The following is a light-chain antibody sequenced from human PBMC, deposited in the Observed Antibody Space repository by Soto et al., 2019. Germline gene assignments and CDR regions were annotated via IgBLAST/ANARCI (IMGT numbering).Light chain of an antibody. V-gene: IGKV3-20*01. CDR2: GAS. CDR1: QSVGSN. J-gene: IGKJ1*01. Sequence: IVMTQSPATPSLSPGERDSLSCRASQSVGSNLAWYQQKPGQAPRLLIYGASNRATGIPDRFSGSGSGTDFTLTISRLEPEDFAVYYCQQYGSSGTFGQGTKVDI. CDR3: QQYGSSGT.